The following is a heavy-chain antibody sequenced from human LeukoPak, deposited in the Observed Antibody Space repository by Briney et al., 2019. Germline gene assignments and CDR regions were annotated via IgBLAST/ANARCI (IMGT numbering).Heavy chain of an antibody. CDR2: IIPILGIA. CDR3: ARRSPNYYFDY. V-gene: IGHV1-69*04. Sequence: GASVKVSCRASGGTFSSYAISWVRQAPGQGLEWMGRIIPILGIANYAQKFQGRVTITADKSTSTAYMELSSLRSEDTAVYYCARRSPNYYFDYWGQGTPVTVSS. J-gene: IGHJ4*02. CDR1: GGTFSSYA.